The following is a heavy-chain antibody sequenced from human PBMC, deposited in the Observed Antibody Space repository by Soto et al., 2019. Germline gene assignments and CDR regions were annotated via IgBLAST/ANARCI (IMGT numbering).Heavy chain of an antibody. CDR3: ARGGYCSGGSCYSTDYYYGMDV. Sequence: GASVKVSCKASGYSFNSYGISWVRQAPGQGLEWMGWISAYNGNTKNAQKLQGRVTMTTDASTSTAYMELRSLRSDDTAVYYCARGGYCSGGSCYSTDYYYGMDVWGQGTTVTVSS. D-gene: IGHD2-15*01. CDR2: ISAYNGNT. J-gene: IGHJ6*02. V-gene: IGHV1-18*01. CDR1: GYSFNSYG.